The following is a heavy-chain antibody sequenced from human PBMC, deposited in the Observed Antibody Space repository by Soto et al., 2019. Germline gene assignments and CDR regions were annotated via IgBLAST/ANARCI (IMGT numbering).Heavy chain of an antibody. CDR2: ISSSSGTI. Sequence: EVQLVESGGGLVQPGGSLRLSCAASGFTFNTYAMNWVRQAPGKGLEWVSYISSSSGTIFYADSVKGRFTISSDNAKNSLYLQMNSLRAEDTAVYYCSRVGYCSGGSCDFDYWGQGTLVTVSS. D-gene: IGHD2-15*01. CDR3: SRVGYCSGGSCDFDY. V-gene: IGHV3-48*01. J-gene: IGHJ4*02. CDR1: GFTFNTYA.